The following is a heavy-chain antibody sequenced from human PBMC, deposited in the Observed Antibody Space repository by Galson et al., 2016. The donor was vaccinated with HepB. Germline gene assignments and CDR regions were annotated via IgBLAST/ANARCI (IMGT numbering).Heavy chain of an antibody. V-gene: IGHV3-53*01. J-gene: IGHJ4*02. CDR2: IYSGGSS. CDR1: GFTVSSNY. Sequence: SLRLSCAASGFTVSSNYMSWVRQAPGKGLEWVSVIYSGGSSYYADSVKGRFTISRDTSKNTLYLQMHNLRAEDTAVYYCARDHSEVADNSGYYYFDYWGQGTLVTVSS. D-gene: IGHD3-22*01. CDR3: ARDHSEVADNSGYYYFDY.